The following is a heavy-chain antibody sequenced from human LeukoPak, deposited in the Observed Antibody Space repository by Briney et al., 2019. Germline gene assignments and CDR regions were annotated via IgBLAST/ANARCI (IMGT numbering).Heavy chain of an antibody. V-gene: IGHV4-4*07. CDR1: GGSISSYY. J-gene: IGHJ4*02. CDR3: ERDTRGGLDY. CDR2: IYTRGST. D-gene: IGHD3-10*01. Sequence: SDTLSLTCTVSGGSISSYYWSWIRQPAGKGLEWIGRIYTRGSTNYNPSLKRRGTISVDTSKNQFSLKLSSVAAADRAVYYCERDTRGGLDYWGQGTLVTVSS.